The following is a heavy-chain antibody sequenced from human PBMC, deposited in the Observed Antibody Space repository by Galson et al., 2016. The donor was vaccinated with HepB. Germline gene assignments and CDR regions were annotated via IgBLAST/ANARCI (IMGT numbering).Heavy chain of an antibody. CDR3: ARGYTSGWYGVLDY. V-gene: IGHV1-69*04. CDR2: IIPILDIA. Sequence: SVKVSCKASGGTFSSYAISWVRQAPGQGLEWMGRIIPILDIANYAQKFQGRVTITADKSTSTAYMELRSLRSEDTALCYCARGYTSGWYGVLDYWGQGTLVTVSS. D-gene: IGHD6-19*01. CDR1: GGTFSSYA. J-gene: IGHJ4*02.